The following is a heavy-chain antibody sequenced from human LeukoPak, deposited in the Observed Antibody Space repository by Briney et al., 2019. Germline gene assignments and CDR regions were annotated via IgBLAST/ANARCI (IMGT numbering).Heavy chain of an antibody. CDR2: IYYSKNT. V-gene: IGHV4-39*07. D-gene: IGHD6-19*01. CDR1: GGSTSSSSAY. J-gene: IGHJ5*02. CDR3: ARDFGFGSA. Sequence: SETLSLTCTVSGGSTSSSSAYWGWIRQPPGKGLEWIGSIYYSKNTYYNPSLKSRVTMSVDTSKNQFSLKLTSVTAADTAVYYCARDFGFGSAWGQGALVTVSS.